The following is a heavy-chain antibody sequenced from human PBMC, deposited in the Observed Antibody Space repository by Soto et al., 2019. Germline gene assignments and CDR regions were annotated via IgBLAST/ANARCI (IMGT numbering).Heavy chain of an antibody. CDR1: GCSISSSSYY. CDR3: ARLPVYCSSTSCYDY. D-gene: IGHD2-2*01. J-gene: IGHJ4*02. Sequence: SETLSLTCTVSGCSISSSSYYWGWIRQPPGKGLEWIGSIYYSGSTYYNPSLKSRVPISVDTSKNQFSLKLSSVTAADTAVYYCARLPVYCSSTSCYDYWGQGTLVTVSS. V-gene: IGHV4-39*01. CDR2: IYYSGST.